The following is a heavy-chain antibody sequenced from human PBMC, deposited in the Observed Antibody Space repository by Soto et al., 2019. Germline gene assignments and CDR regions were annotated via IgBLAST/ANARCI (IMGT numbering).Heavy chain of an antibody. V-gene: IGHV1-8*01. CDR3: ARGLIYGDYGGDAFDI. Sequence: QVQLVQSGAEVKKPGASVKVSCKASGYTFTSYDINWVRQATGQGLEWMGWMNPNSGNTGYAQKFQGRVTMTRNNSISTAYMELSSLRSEDTAVYYCARGLIYGDYGGDAFDIWGQGTMVTVSS. CDR2: MNPNSGNT. D-gene: IGHD4-17*01. J-gene: IGHJ3*02. CDR1: GYTFTSYD.